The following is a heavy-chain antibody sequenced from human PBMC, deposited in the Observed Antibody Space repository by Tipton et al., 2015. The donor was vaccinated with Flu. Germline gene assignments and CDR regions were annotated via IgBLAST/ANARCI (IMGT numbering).Heavy chain of an antibody. CDR1: GFIFTDYW. V-gene: IGHV3-7*01. CDR2: INYDGSTI. D-gene: IGHD4-17*01. J-gene: IGHJ5*02. CDR3: ASLTTVTTHWFDP. Sequence: SLRLSCAASGFIFTDYWMAWVRQAPGKGLEWVANINYDGSTIYYVESVKGRFTISRDNAKNSLYLQMNSLRAEDTAVYYCASLTTVTTHWFDPWGQGTLVTVSS.